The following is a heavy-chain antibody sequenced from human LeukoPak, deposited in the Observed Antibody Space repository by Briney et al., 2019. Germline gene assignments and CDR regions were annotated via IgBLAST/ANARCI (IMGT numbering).Heavy chain of an antibody. V-gene: IGHV3-9*01. D-gene: IGHD2-2*01. CDR3: ARVRCSSNSCFPDY. CDR1: GFTFSSYA. Sequence: GGSLRLSCAASGFTFSSYAMSWVRQAPGKGLEWVSGISWNSGSIGYADSVKGRFTISRDNAKNSLFLQMNSLRAEDTAVYYCARVRCSSNSCFPDYWGQGTLVTVSS. CDR2: ISWNSGSI. J-gene: IGHJ4*02.